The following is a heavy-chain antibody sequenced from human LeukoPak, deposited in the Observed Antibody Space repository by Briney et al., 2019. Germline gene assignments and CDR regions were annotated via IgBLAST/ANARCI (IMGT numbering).Heavy chain of an antibody. V-gene: IGHV4-61*02. CDR2: IYTSGST. CDR3: ARTRGVPYGDYLNDY. Sequence: SQTLSLTCTVSGGSISSGDYYWSWIRQPAGKGLEWIGRIYTSGSTNYNPSLKSRVTMSVDTSKSQFSLKLSSVTAADTAVYYCARTRGVPYGDYLNDYWGQGTLVTVSS. J-gene: IGHJ4*02. D-gene: IGHD4-17*01. CDR1: GGSISSGDYY.